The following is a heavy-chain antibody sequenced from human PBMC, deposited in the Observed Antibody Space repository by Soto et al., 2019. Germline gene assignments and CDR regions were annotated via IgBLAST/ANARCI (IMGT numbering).Heavy chain of an antibody. V-gene: IGHV3-30*18. CDR2: ISYDGSNK. CDR1: GFTFSSYG. D-gene: IGHD2-15*01. J-gene: IGHJ4*02. CDR3: AKEPDIVVVVAARGGVDY. Sequence: QVQLVESGGGVVQPGRSLRLSCAASGFTFSSYGMHWVRQAPGKGLEWVAVISYDGSNKYYADSVKGRFTISRDNSKNTLYLQMNSLRAEDTAVYYCAKEPDIVVVVAARGGVDYWGQGTLVTVSS.